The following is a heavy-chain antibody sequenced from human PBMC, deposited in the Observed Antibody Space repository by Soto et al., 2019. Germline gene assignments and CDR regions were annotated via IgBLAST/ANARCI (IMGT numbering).Heavy chain of an antibody. Sequence: QVQLQESGPGLVEPSQTVSLTCTVSGGSISSDEYCWSWIRQTPGKGLEWIGHIYTRGSTYSNPSLKRRVTISVVTSKNQLSLKLSSVTAADTAVYYCARGPSGDKVDCWGQGTLVTVSA. J-gene: IGHJ4*02. CDR1: GGSISSDEYC. D-gene: IGHD1-26*01. CDR2: IYTRGST. V-gene: IGHV4-30-4*01. CDR3: ARGPSGDKVDC.